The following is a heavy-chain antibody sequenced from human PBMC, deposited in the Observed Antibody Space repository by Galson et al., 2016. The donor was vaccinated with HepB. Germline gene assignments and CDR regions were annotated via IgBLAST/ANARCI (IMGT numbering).Heavy chain of an antibody. V-gene: IGHV3-9*01. D-gene: IGHD5-18*01. CDR3: AKDMSHVDTAIDS. CDR2: ISLNSYNK. CDR1: GFIFGDYV. J-gene: IGHJ4*02. Sequence: SLRLSCAASGFIFGDYVMHWVRQAPGKGLEWVSGISLNSYNKGYADSVKGRFTISRDNAKNSLFLQMDSLRVEDTGLYYCAKDMSHVDTAIDSWGRGTLVTVSS.